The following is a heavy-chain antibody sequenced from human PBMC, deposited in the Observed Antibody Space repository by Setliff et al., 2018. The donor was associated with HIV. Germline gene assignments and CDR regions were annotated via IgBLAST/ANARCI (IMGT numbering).Heavy chain of an antibody. Sequence: ASVKVSCKASGYTCTSYYMHWVRQAPGQGLEWMGIINPSGGSTSYAQKFQGRVTMTRETSTSTVYMELSRLRSEDTAVYYCARVRGVADAFDIWGQGTMVTVSS. D-gene: IGHD3-10*01. CDR2: INPSGGST. J-gene: IGHJ3*02. CDR3: ARVRGVADAFDI. CDR1: GYTCTSYY. V-gene: IGHV1-46*03.